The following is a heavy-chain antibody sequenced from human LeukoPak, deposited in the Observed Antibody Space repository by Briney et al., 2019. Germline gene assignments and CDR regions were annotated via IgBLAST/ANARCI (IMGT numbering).Heavy chain of an antibody. CDR3: ARGSSIAVAGGPPYYYYYGMDV. D-gene: IGHD6-19*01. CDR2: MNPNSGNT. CDR1: GYTFTGYY. J-gene: IGHJ6*02. Sequence: ASVKVSCKASGYTFTGYYMHWVRPATGQGLEWMGWMNPNSGNTGYAQKFQGRVTMTRNTSISTAYMELSSLRSEDTAVYYCARGSSIAVAGGPPYYYYYGMDVWGQGTTVTVSS. V-gene: IGHV1-8*02.